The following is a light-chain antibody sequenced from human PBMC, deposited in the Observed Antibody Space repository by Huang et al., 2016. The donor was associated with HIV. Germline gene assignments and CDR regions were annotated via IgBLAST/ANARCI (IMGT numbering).Light chain of an antibody. V-gene: IGKV3-15*01. CDR3: QQYTNWPPSFT. J-gene: IGKJ3*01. CDR2: GAK. CDR1: QSITNN. Sequence: EIVMTQSPATLSVSPGERAILSCRASQSITNNLAWYQLKPGQAPRLLIDGAKTRAAGIPARFSGSGSGTEFTLTISSLQSEDFAVYYCQQYTNWPPSFTFGPGTKVDIK.